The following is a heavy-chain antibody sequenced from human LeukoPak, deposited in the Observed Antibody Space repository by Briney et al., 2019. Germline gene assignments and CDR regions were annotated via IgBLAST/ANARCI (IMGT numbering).Heavy chain of an antibody. D-gene: IGHD5-18*01. CDR3: ARVEGYSYGYAYYYGMDV. Sequence: SETLSLTCTGSGGSISSYYWSWLRQPPGKGLEWIGYIYYSGSTNYNPSLKSRVTISVDTSKNQFSLKLSSVTAADTAVYYCARVEGYSYGYAYYYGMDVWGQGTTVTVSS. J-gene: IGHJ6*02. CDR2: IYYSGST. V-gene: IGHV4-59*01. CDR1: GGSISSYY.